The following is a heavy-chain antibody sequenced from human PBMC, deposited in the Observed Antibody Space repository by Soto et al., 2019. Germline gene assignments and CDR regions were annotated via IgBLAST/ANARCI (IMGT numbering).Heavy chain of an antibody. CDR2: ISSSSSTI. Sequence: GGSLRLSCAASGFTFSSYSMNWVRQAPGKGLEWVSYISSSSSTIYYADSVKGRFTISRDNAKNSLYLQMNSLRAEDTAVYCCARETGYCSGGSCSYYYYYYMDVWGKGTTVTVSS. CDR3: ARETGYCSGGSCSYYYYYYMDV. D-gene: IGHD2-15*01. V-gene: IGHV3-48*01. CDR1: GFTFSSYS. J-gene: IGHJ6*03.